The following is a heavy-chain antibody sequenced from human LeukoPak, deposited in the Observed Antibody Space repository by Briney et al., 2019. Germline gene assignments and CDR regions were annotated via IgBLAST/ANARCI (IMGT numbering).Heavy chain of an antibody. J-gene: IGHJ5*02. D-gene: IGHD6-19*01. V-gene: IGHV3-7*01. CDR2: IKQNGSVQ. CDR3: ARIGSSGSAYDL. CDR1: GFTSIRYW. Sequence: GGSLRLSCGASGFTSIRYWMSWVRQAPGKGLEWVANIKQNGSVQYYADSMKGRFTISRDNTKNSLYIQMNSLRPEDTAVYHCARIGSSGSAYDLWGHGTLVTVSS.